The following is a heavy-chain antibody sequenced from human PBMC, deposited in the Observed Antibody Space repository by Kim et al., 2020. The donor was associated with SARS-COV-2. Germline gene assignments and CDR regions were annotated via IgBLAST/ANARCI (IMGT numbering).Heavy chain of an antibody. CDR1: GFTFSSYA. CDR3: AKAGVLRYFDWFPPTPEYNWFDP. V-gene: IGHV3-23*01. CDR2: ISGSGGST. J-gene: IGHJ5*02. Sequence: GGSLRLSCAASGFTFSSYAMSWVRQAPGKGLEWVSAISGSGGSTYYADSVKGRFTISRDNSKNTLYLQMNSLRAEDTAVYYCAKAGVLRYFDWFPPTPEYNWFDPWGQGTLVTVSS. D-gene: IGHD3-9*01.